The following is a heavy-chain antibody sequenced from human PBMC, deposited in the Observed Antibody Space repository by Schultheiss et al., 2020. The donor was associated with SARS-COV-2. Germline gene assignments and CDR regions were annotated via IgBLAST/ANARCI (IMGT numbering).Heavy chain of an antibody. J-gene: IGHJ4*02. CDR2: IYFTGIT. V-gene: IGHV4-59*01. CDR3: ARATSVESLFSVRGGSFDF. D-gene: IGHD5-24*01. Sequence: SETLTLTCSVSGTSITGFFWTWIRQPPGKGLDPIGNIYFTGITKYNPSLKSRVTISIDTSKNQFSLKLGSVTAADTAVNFCARATSVESLFSVRGGSFDFWGRGAMVTVSS. CDR1: GTSITGFF.